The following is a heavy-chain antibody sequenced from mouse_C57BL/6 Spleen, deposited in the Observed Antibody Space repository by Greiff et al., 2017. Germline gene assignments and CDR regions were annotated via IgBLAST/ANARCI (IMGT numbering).Heavy chain of an antibody. V-gene: IGHV1-50*01. CDR3: ARRTAQASMDY. J-gene: IGHJ4*01. Sequence: QVQLQQAGAELVKPGASVKLSCKASGYTFTSYWMQWVKQRPGQGLEWIGEIDPSDSYTNYNQKFKGKATLTVDTSSSTAYMQLSSLTSEDSAVYYCARRTAQASMDYWGQGTSVTVSS. CDR1: GYTFTSYW. CDR2: IDPSDSYT. D-gene: IGHD3-2*02.